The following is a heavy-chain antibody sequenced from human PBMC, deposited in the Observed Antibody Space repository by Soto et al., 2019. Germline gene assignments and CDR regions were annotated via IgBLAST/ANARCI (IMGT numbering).Heavy chain of an antibody. CDR3: ARISQGTYCRGGNCYSDY. Sequence: EVQLVVSGGDLVQPGGSLRLSCAASGFTFSSYWMHWVRQDPEKGLVWVSRINGDGISTSYADSVKGRFTISRDNAKDTLYLHMNSLGAEDTAVYYCARISQGTYCRGGNCYSDYWGQGTLVTVSS. CDR2: INGDGIST. J-gene: IGHJ4*02. CDR1: GFTFSSYW. D-gene: IGHD2-15*01. V-gene: IGHV3-74*01.